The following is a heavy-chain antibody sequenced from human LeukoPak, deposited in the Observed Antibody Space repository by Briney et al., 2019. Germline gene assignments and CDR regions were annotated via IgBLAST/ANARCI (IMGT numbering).Heavy chain of an antibody. CDR1: GFTFDDYA. CDR2: ISWNSGSI. J-gene: IGHJ6*03. V-gene: IGHV3-9*01. CDR3: ARTGSNWNPYYYYYMDV. Sequence: GGSLRLSCAASGFTFDDYAMHWVRQAPGKGLEWVSGISWNSGSIGYADSVKGRFTISRDNAKNSLYLQMNSLRAEDTAVYYCARTGSNWNPYYYYYMDVWGKGTTVTVSS. D-gene: IGHD1-1*01.